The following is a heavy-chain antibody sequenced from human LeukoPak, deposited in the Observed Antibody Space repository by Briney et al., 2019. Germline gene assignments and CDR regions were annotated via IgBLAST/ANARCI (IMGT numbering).Heavy chain of an antibody. CDR2: IYTSGST. D-gene: IGHD4-23*01. J-gene: IGHJ4*02. CDR1: GGSISSYY. CDR3: ARTITVVTHTFDY. Sequence: SETLSLTCTVSGGSISSYYWSWIRQPAGKGLEWIGRIYTSGSTNYNPSLKSRVTMSVDTSKNQFSLQLNSVTPEDTAVYYCARTITVVTHTFDYWGQGTLVTVSS. V-gene: IGHV4-4*07.